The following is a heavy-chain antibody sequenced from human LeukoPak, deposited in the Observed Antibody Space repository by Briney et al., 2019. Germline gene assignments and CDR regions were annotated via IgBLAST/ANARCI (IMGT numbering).Heavy chain of an antibody. J-gene: IGHJ4*02. CDR1: GGSFSGYY. CDR2: INHSGST. Sequence: PSETLSLTCAVYGGSFSGYYWSWIRQPPGKGLEWIGEINHSGSTNYNPSLKSRVTISIDTSKNQFSLKLSSVTAADTAVYYCARGFGYCSSTSCYDFDYWGQGTLVTVSS. V-gene: IGHV4-34*01. D-gene: IGHD2-2*03. CDR3: ARGFGYCSSTSCYDFDY.